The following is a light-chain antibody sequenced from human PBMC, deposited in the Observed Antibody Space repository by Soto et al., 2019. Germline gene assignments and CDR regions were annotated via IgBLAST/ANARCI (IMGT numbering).Light chain of an antibody. Sequence: IVLTQSPGPLSLSPGGRAPLSCRASQSVSSSYLAWYQQKHGQGPRXXIYGASSRATGIPDRFSGSGSGTDLTITISRLEPEDFEVYYCQQYGSSPITFGQGTRLEIK. CDR3: QQYGSSPIT. CDR1: QSVSSSY. J-gene: IGKJ5*01. V-gene: IGKV3-20*01. CDR2: GAS.